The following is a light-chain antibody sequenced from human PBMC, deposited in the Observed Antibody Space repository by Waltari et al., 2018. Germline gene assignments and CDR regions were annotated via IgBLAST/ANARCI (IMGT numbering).Light chain of an antibody. CDR2: DAS. Sequence: DPVSITCQASQDISNYLNWYQQKPGKAPKLLIYDASNLETGVPSRFSGSGSGTDFKFTISSLQPEDIATYYCQQHDNLPPALTFGGGTKVEIK. J-gene: IGKJ4*01. V-gene: IGKV1-33*01. CDR3: QQHDNLPPALT. CDR1: QDISNY.